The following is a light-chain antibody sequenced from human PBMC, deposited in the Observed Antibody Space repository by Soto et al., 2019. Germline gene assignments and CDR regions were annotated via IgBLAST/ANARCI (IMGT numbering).Light chain of an antibody. CDR1: QGITSY. Sequence: IQLTQSPSSLSASVGDRVTITCRASQGITSYLAWYQQKPGKAPKLLIFGASTLQSGVPSRFSGSGSGTEFTLTISSLQPEDFATYYCQQLNSYSIFSFGPGTKVDIK. CDR2: GAS. CDR3: QQLNSYSIFS. J-gene: IGKJ3*01. V-gene: IGKV1-9*01.